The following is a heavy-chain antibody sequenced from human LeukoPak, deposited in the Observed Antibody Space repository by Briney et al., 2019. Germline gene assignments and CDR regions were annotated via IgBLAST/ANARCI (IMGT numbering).Heavy chain of an antibody. V-gene: IGHV4-4*02. CDR1: GGSISSSNW. CDR2: IYHSGST. Sequence: SETLSLTCAVSGGSISSSNWWRWVRQPPGKGLEWIGEIYHSGSTYYNPSLKSRVTISVDTSKNQFSLKLSSVTAAATAVYYCARVDDYYDSSGYYYDQGWFDPWGQGTLVTVSS. J-gene: IGHJ5*02. D-gene: IGHD3-22*01. CDR3: ARVDDYYDSSGYYYDQGWFDP.